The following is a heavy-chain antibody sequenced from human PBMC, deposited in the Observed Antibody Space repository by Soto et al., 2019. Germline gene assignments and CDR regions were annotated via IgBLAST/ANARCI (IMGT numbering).Heavy chain of an antibody. CDR2: ISSSSSYI. CDR1: GFTFSSYS. Sequence: EVQLVESGGGLVKPGGSLSLSGAAFGFTFSSYSMNWARQAPGKGLEWVSSISSSSSYIYYADSVKGRFTISRDNAKNSLYLQMNSLRAEDTAVYYCARGQEVLLWFGELLNWGQGTLVTVSS. J-gene: IGHJ4*02. V-gene: IGHV3-21*01. D-gene: IGHD3-10*01. CDR3: ARGQEVLLWFGELLN.